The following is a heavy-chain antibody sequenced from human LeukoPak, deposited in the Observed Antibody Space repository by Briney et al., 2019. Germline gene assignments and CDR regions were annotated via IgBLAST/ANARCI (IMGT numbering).Heavy chain of an antibody. CDR2: INPNSGGT. J-gene: IGHJ2*01. V-gene: IGHV1-2*02. CDR3: AKNRGGYSAGFWYFDL. Sequence: ASVKVSCKTSGYTFTAYYMHWVRQAPGQGLEWMGWINPNSGGTNYAQKFQGRVTMTRDTSINTAYMELSRLRSGDTAVYFCAKNRGGYSAGFWYFDLWGRGTLVTVSS. D-gene: IGHD5-18*01. CDR1: GYTFTAYY.